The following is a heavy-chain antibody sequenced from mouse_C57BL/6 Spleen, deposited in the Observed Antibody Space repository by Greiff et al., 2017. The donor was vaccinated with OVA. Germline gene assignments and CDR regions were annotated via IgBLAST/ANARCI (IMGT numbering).Heavy chain of an antibody. D-gene: IGHD1-1*01. V-gene: IGHV1-5*01. Sequence: EVQLQESGTVLARPGASVKMSCKTSGYTFTSYWMHWVKQRPGQGLEWIGAIYPGNSDTSYNQKFKGKAKLTAVTSASTAYMELSSLTNEDSAVYYGTRWGTTVVACFDDWGKGTTLTVSS. CDR2: IYPGNSDT. CDR3: TRWGTTVVACFDD. CDR1: GYTFTSYW. J-gene: IGHJ2*01.